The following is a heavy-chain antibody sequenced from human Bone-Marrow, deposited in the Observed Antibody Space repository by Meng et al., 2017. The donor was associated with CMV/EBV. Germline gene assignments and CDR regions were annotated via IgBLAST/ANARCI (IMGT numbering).Heavy chain of an antibody. D-gene: IGHD3-9*01. Sequence: GESLKISCAASGFTVSSNYMSWVRQAPGKGPEWVAVISYDGSNINYADSVKGRFTISRDNSKNTLFLQMNRLRAEDTAVYYCVRCLSDYHILTNKVNYYGMDVWGQGTAVTVSS. CDR3: VRCLSDYHILTNKVNYYGMDV. CDR2: ISYDGSNI. V-gene: IGHV3-30-3*01. J-gene: IGHJ6*02. CDR1: GFTVSSNY.